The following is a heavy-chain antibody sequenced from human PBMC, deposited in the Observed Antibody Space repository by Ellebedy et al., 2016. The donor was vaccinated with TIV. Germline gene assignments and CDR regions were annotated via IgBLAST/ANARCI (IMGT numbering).Heavy chain of an antibody. Sequence: PGGSLRLSCEASESTFSSYGMSWVRQAPGKGLEWVSSISTTDGTHYADSVKGRFTISRDNSENTLYLQMNSLRAEDTAVYYCAKVGRRYYESSGDPWGQGSLVTVSS. J-gene: IGHJ5*02. CDR3: AKVGRRYYESSGDP. D-gene: IGHD3-22*01. CDR1: ESTFSSYG. CDR2: ISTTDGT. V-gene: IGHV3-23*01.